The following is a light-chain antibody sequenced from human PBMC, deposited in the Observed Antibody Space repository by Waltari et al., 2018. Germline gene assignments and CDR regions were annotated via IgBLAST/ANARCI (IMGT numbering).Light chain of an antibody. J-gene: IGLJ1*01. CDR2: EAS. V-gene: IGLV2-14*01. CDR1: SSDIGGYNF. CDR3: SSYTSSSTLGV. Sequence: QSALTQPASVSGSPGQSITISCTGTSSDIGGYNFVSWYQQHPGKAPKLRIYEASNRPSGVSHRFSGSKSGNTASLTISGLQAEDEADYYCSSYTSSSTLGVFGTGTKVTVL.